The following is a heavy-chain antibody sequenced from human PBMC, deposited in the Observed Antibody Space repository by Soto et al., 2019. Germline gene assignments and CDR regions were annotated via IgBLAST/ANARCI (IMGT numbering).Heavy chain of an antibody. CDR3: AKDSYFDFWSGEQHYYDYGMDV. V-gene: IGHV3-23*01. Sequence: GGSLRLSCAVSGVTFRSHAMSWARQAPGKGLEWVSGISTSGGSTYFADSVKGRFTISRDNSKNMVFLQMSSLRADDTAVYYCAKDSYFDFWSGEQHYYDYGMDVWGQGTTVTVSS. CDR2: ISTSGGST. CDR1: GVTFRSHA. D-gene: IGHD3-3*01. J-gene: IGHJ6*02.